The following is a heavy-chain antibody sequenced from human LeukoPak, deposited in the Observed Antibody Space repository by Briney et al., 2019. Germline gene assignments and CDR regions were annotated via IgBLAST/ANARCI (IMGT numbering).Heavy chain of an antibody. Sequence: SETLSLTCTVSGGSISSSSYYWGWIRQPPGKGLEWIGSIYYSGSTYYNPSLKSRVTISVDTSKNQFSLKLSSVTAADAAVYYCARDGHLLSSGATEDYWGQGTLVTVSS. J-gene: IGHJ4*02. CDR3: ARDGHLLSSGATEDY. V-gene: IGHV4-39*07. D-gene: IGHD3-22*01. CDR2: IYYSGST. CDR1: GGSISSSSYY.